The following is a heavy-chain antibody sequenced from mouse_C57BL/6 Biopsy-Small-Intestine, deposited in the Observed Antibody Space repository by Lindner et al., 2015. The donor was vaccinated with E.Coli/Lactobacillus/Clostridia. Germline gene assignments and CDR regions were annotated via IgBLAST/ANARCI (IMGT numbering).Heavy chain of an antibody. CDR1: GYTFTEYN. D-gene: IGHD2-1*01. CDR3: ARNGNYVGYFDY. V-gene: IGHV1-18*01. J-gene: IGHJ2*01. CDR2: INPNNGGT. Sequence: VQLQESGPDLVKPGASAKIPCKASGYTFTEYNMDWVKQSHGKSLEWIGDINPNNGGTIYNQKFKGKATLTADKSSSTAYMQLSSLTSEDSAVYFCARNGNYVGYFDYWGQGTTLTVSS.